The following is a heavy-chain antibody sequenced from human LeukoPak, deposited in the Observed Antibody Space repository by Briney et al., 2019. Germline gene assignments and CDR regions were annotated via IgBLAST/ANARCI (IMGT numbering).Heavy chain of an antibody. Sequence: SCKASGGTFSSYAMSWVRQAPGKGLEWVSAISGSGGSTYYADSVKGRFTISRDNSKNTLYLQMNSLRAEDTAVYYCAKGSNYYDSSGQIDYWGQGTLVTVSS. V-gene: IGHV3-23*01. CDR2: ISGSGGST. J-gene: IGHJ4*02. CDR3: AKGSNYYDSSGQIDY. D-gene: IGHD3-22*01. CDR1: GGTFSSYA.